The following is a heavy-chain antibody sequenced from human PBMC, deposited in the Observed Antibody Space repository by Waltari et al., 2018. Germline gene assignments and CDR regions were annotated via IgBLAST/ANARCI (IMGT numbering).Heavy chain of an antibody. Sequence: QVQLQESGPGLVKPSQTLSLTCTVSACSIRSCDYYWSWIRQPPGPGLEWICYLSSSGSTYYNPSLKSRVTISVDTSKNQFSLKLSSVTAADTAVYYCARAPLYCSGGSCYSDAFDIGGQGTMVTVSS. CDR1: ACSIRSCDYY. D-gene: IGHD2-15*01. V-gene: IGHV4-30-4*08. J-gene: IGHJ3*02. CDR2: LSSSGST. CDR3: ARAPLYCSGGSCYSDAFDI.